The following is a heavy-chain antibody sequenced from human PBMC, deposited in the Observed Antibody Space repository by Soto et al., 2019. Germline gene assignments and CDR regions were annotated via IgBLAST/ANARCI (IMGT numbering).Heavy chain of an antibody. CDR2: ISKSDYT. J-gene: IGHJ4*02. Sequence: GGSLRLSCTVSGFAFNNYGINWVRQAPGKGLEWVSSISKSDYTYYSDSVKGRFTISRDNAKNPVSLQMNTLRVEDTAVYYCAREDRILIPAASDFWGQGTLVSSPQ. CDR1: GFAFNNYG. D-gene: IGHD2-2*01. CDR3: AREDRILIPAASDF. V-gene: IGHV3-21*01.